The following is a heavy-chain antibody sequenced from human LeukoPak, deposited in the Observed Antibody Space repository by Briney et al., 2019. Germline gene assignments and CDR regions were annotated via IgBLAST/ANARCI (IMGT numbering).Heavy chain of an antibody. J-gene: IGHJ6*03. CDR3: AKDIYGDYAHMDV. CDR2: ISWDGGST. V-gene: IGHV3-43D*04. D-gene: IGHD4-17*01. CDR1: GFTFDDYA. Sequence: GGSLRLSCAASGFTFDDYAMHWVRQAPGKGLELVSLISWDGGSTYYADSVKGRFAISRDNSKNSLYLQMNSLRAEDTALYYCAKDIYGDYAHMDVWGKGTTVTVSS.